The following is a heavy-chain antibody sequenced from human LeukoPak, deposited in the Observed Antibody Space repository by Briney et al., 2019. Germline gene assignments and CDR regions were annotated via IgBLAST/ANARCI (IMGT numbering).Heavy chain of an antibody. CDR3: AKFRGYSGYDVDY. D-gene: IGHD5-12*01. CDR2: VSGSGSST. CDR1: GFTFDDYA. Sequence: GGSLRLSCAASGFTFDDYAMHWVRQAPGKGLQWVSVVSGSGSSTNYADSVKGRFTISRDNSKNTLYLQMNSLRAEDTAVYYCAKFRGYSGYDVDYWGQGTLVTVSS. J-gene: IGHJ4*02. V-gene: IGHV3-23*01.